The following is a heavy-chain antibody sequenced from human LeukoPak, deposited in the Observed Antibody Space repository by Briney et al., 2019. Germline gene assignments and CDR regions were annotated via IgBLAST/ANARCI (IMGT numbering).Heavy chain of an antibody. Sequence: ASETVSHKASGYSLRSYGISWLRQAPGQGLERLGWISAYNGDTNYAQSLQGRVTMSTETSTNTAYMELRSLRSDDTAVYFCARDKGKWEHWRYFDYWGQGTLVTVSS. CDR3: ARDKGKWEHWRYFDY. D-gene: IGHD1-26*01. V-gene: IGHV1-18*01. CDR1: GYSLRSYG. J-gene: IGHJ4*02. CDR2: ISAYNGDT.